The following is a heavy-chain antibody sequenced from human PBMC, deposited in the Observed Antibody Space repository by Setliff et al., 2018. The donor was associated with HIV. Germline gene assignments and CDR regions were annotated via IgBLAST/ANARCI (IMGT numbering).Heavy chain of an antibody. CDR3: ARVAGGVDAFDI. Sequence: TLSLTCTVSGGSISTGSYYWSWIRQPAGKGLEWIGRIYTSWITNYNPSLKSRITISVDTSKKQFSLKLTSVTAADSAVYYCARVAGGVDAFDIWGQGTMVTVSS. CDR2: IYTSWIT. CDR1: GGSISTGSYY. J-gene: IGHJ3*02. V-gene: IGHV4-61*02. D-gene: IGHD6-19*01.